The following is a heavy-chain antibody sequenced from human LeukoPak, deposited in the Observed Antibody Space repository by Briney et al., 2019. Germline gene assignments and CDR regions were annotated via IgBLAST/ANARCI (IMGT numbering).Heavy chain of an antibody. V-gene: IGHV1-18*01. CDR1: GYTFPTYG. CDR3: IAGYLYFDY. CDR2: ISSYNGDT. J-gene: IGHJ4*02. Sequence: ASLKVSCKASGYTFPTYGLSWVRQAPGQGLEWMGWISSYNGDTNYTIKYQGRVTMTTDTSTSTAYMELKNLTSDDTALYYCIAGYLYFDYWGQGTLVTVSS. D-gene: IGHD2-2*03.